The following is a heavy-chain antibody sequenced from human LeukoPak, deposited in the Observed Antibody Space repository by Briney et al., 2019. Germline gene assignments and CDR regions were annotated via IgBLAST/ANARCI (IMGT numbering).Heavy chain of an antibody. V-gene: IGHV4-39*07. CDR3: ARRYNSSSFSDY. Sequence: SETLSLTCTVSGGSISSSSYYWGWIRQPPGKGLEWIGSIYYSGSTYYNPSLKSRVTISVDTSKNQFSLKLSSVTAADTAVYYCARRYNSSSFSDYWGQGTLVTVSS. CDR1: GGSISSSSYY. J-gene: IGHJ4*02. D-gene: IGHD6-6*01. CDR2: IYYSGST.